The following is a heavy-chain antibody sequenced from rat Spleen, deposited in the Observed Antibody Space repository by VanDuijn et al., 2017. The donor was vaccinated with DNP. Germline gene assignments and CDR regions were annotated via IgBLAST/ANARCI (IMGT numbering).Heavy chain of an antibody. D-gene: IGHD1-4*01. V-gene: IGHV5-19*01. CDR1: GFTFSNYG. CDR2: ITNDGGNT. CDR3: AGRPPPTRGPFDY. Sequence: EVQLVESGGGLVQPGRSLKLSCAASGFTFSNYGMHWIRQAPTKGLEWVATITNDGGNTYYRDSVKGRFTISRDNAKSTLYLEMDSLRSEDTATYYCAGRPPPTRGPFDYWGQGVMVTVSS. J-gene: IGHJ2*01.